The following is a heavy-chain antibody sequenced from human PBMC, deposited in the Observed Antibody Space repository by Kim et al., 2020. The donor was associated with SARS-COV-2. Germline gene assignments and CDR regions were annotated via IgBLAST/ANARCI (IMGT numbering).Heavy chain of an antibody. CDR3: ARDLSRDYNYLLAFGPFDY. Sequence: GGSLRLSCAASGFTFSSYSMNWVRQAPGKGLEWVSSISSSSSYIYYADSVKGRFTISRDNAKNSLYLQMNSLRAEDTAVYYCARDLSRDYNYLLAFGPFDYWGQGTLVTVSS. D-gene: IGHD3-16*01. J-gene: IGHJ4*02. CDR1: GFTFSSYS. CDR2: ISSSSSYI. V-gene: IGHV3-21*01.